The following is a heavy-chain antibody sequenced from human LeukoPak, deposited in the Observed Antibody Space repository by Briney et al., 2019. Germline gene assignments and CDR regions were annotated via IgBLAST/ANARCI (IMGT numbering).Heavy chain of an antibody. Sequence: SQTLSLTCTVSGGSISSGGYYWSWIRQPPGKGLEWIGYIYHSGSTYYNPSLKSRVTIPVDRSKNQFSLKLSSVTAADTAVYYCARDGLTRPFDIWGQGTMVTVSS. J-gene: IGHJ3*02. CDR2: IYHSGST. CDR1: GGSISSGGYY. CDR3: ARDGLTRPFDI. D-gene: IGHD6-19*01. V-gene: IGHV4-30-2*01.